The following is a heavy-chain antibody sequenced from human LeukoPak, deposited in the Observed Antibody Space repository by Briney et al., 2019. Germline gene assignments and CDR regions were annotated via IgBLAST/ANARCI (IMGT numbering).Heavy chain of an antibody. CDR2: INSDGSST. CDR3: ARAGSGSSGWYHFDY. D-gene: IGHD6-19*01. V-gene: IGHV3-74*01. CDR1: GFTFSSYW. J-gene: IGHJ4*02. Sequence: GGSLRLSCAASGFTFSSYWMHWVRQAPGKGLVWVSRINSDGSSTSYADSVKGRFTISRDNAKNSLYLQMNSLRAEDTAVYYCARAGSGSSGWYHFDYWGQGTLVTVSS.